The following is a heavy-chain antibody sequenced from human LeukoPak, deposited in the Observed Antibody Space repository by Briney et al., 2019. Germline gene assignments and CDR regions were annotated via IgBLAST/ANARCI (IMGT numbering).Heavy chain of an antibody. CDR2: IRNKAYGGTT. J-gene: IGHJ4*02. Sequence: PGGSLRLSCTASGITFADYAMSWVRQAPGKGLQWVGFIRNKAYGGTTEYAAPVKGRFTISRDDSKSIAYLQMNSLKTEDTAVYYCAGGGRYFDYWGQGTLVTVSS. CDR1: GITFADYA. V-gene: IGHV3-49*04. CDR3: AGGGRYFDY.